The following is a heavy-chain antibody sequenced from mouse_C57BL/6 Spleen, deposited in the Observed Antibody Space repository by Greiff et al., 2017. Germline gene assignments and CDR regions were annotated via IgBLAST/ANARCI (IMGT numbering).Heavy chain of an antibody. Sequence: EVKLMESGGGLVKPGGSLKLSCAASGFTFSDYGMHWVRQAPEKGLEWVAYISSGSSTIYYADTVKGRFTISRDNAKNTLFLQMTSLRSEDTAMYYCARFDYYGSSYDWYFDVWGTGTTVTVSS. CDR2: ISSGSSTI. CDR1: GFTFSDYG. D-gene: IGHD1-1*01. V-gene: IGHV5-17*01. CDR3: ARFDYYGSSYDWYFDV. J-gene: IGHJ1*03.